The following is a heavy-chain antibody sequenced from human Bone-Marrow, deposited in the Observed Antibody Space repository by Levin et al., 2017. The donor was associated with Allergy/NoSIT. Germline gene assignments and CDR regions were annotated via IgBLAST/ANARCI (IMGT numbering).Heavy chain of an antibody. V-gene: IGHV4-34*01. J-gene: IGHJ6*02. CDR1: GGSFSGYY. CDR3: ARGADYGGPHHGMDV. CDR2: INHSGST. Sequence: SETLSLTCAVYGGSFSGYYWSWIRQPPGKGLEWIGEINHSGSTNYNPSLKSRVTISVDTSKNQFSLKLSSVTAADTAVYYCARGADYGGPHHGMDVWGQGTTVTVSS. D-gene: IGHD4-23*01.